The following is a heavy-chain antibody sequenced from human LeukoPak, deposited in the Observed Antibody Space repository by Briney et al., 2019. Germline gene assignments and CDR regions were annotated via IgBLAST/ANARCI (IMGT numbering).Heavy chain of an antibody. V-gene: IGHV5-51*01. CDR3: ARRRSSTLIDY. J-gene: IGHJ4*02. CDR2: IYPGDSDT. D-gene: IGHD3-10*01. CDR1: EYSFSSYW. Sequence: GESLKISCKGSEYSFSSYWIAWVRQMPGKGLEWMGIIYPGDSDTTYSPSFQGQVTISADKSISTAYLQWSSLKASDTAMYFCARRRSSTLIDYWGQGTLVTVSS.